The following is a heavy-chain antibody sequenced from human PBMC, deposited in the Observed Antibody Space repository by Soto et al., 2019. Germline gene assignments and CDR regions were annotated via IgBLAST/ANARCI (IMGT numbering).Heavy chain of an antibody. Sequence: TLSLTCVVSGGSFSTYYYNWIRQSPGKGLEWIGEINHSGSNNYSPSLKSRVTMSLDTSKNQFSLKLTSVTAADTAVYYCARGGSNDWQVAFDIWGQGTMVTVSS. CDR1: GGSFSTYY. J-gene: IGHJ3*02. D-gene: IGHD3-9*01. CDR2: INHSGSN. V-gene: IGHV4-34*01. CDR3: ARGGSNDWQVAFDI.